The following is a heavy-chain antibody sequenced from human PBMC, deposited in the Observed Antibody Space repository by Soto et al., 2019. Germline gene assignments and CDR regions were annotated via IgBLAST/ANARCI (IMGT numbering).Heavy chain of an antibody. CDR3: ARGSRYYGSGSYYRYYYYGMDV. V-gene: IGHV4-59*12. Sequence: TETLSLTCTVSGGSITDYYWSWIRQSPGKGLDWIGYIYYTGTTKYNPSLKSRVTISVDTSKNQFSLKLSSVTAADTAVYYCARGSRYYGSGSYYRYYYYGMDVWGQGTTVTVSS. J-gene: IGHJ6*02. CDR2: IYYTGTT. D-gene: IGHD3-10*01. CDR1: GGSITDYY.